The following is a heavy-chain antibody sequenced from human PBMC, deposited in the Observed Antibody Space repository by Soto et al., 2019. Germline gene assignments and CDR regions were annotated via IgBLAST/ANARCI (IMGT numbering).Heavy chain of an antibody. CDR1: GFXFRNAG. CDR2: IKSKTYGGTT. J-gene: IGHJ4*02. CDR3: TSDVGEGYNAYCFDY. V-gene: IGHV3-15*07. Sequence: GGSLRLCCAASGFXFRNAGINVVLQAPGKGLEWVGRIKSKTYGGTTDFAAPVKGRFTISRDDSKNMVYLQMNSLKTEDTAVYFCTSDVGEGYNAYCFDYWGQGTLVTVSS. D-gene: IGHD1-26*01.